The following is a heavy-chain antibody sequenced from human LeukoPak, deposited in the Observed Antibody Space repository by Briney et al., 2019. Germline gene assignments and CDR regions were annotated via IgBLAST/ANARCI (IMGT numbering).Heavy chain of an antibody. CDR2: INPNSGGT. J-gene: IGHJ4*02. D-gene: IGHD6-6*01. V-gene: IGHV1-2*06. CDR1: GYTFTAYY. Sequence: ASVKVSCKASGYTFTAYYMHWVRQAPGHELGWMGRINPNSGGTNYAQKFQGRVTMTRDTSISTAYMELSRLRSDDTAVYYCARGPSSPLDYWGQGTLVTVSS. CDR3: ARGPSSPLDY.